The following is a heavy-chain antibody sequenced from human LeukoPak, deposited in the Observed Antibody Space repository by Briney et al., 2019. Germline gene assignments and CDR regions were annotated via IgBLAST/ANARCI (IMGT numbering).Heavy chain of an antibody. CDR2: ISSSSSYI. Sequence: GGSLRLSCAASGFTFSGYAMSWVRQAPGKGLEWVSSISSSSSYIYYADPVKGRFTISRDNAKNSLYLQMSSLRAEDTAVYYCARGEYYYDSSGYYPDYYYYYYMDVWGKGTTVTVSS. J-gene: IGHJ6*03. V-gene: IGHV3-21*01. D-gene: IGHD3-22*01. CDR3: ARGEYYYDSSGYYPDYYYYYYMDV. CDR1: GFTFSGYA.